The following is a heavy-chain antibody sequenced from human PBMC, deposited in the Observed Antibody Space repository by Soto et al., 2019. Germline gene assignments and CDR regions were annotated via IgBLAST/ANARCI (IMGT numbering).Heavy chain of an antibody. CDR3: ATLAARGYFDY. J-gene: IGHJ4*02. D-gene: IGHD6-6*01. V-gene: IGHV3-30*03. CDR1: GFTFSSYG. CDR2: ISYDGSNK. Sequence: GGSLRLSCAASGFTFSSYGMHWVRQAPGKGLEWVAVISYDGSNKYYADSVKGRFTISRDNSKSTLYLQMNSLRAEDTAVYYCATLAARGYFDYWGQGTLVTVSS.